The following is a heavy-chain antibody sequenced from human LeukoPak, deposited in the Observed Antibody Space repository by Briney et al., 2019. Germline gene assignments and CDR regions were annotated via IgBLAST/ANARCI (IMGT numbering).Heavy chain of an antibody. D-gene: IGHD2/OR15-2a*01. CDR3: AGHHPRNTVDF. CDR2: TYFSGST. Sequence: SETLSLTCTVSGGSLSYSYWSWIRQPPGKGLEWIGYTYFSGSTNYNPSLKSRVTISLDTSKNQFSLKLSSVTAADTAVYYCAGHHPRNTVDFWGQGTLVTVSS. V-gene: IGHV4-59*08. CDR1: GGSLSYSY. J-gene: IGHJ4*02.